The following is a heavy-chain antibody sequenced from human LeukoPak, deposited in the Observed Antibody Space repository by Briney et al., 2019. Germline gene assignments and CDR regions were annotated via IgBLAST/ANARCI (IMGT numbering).Heavy chain of an antibody. CDR1: EFTFRDYW. J-gene: IGHJ4*02. CDR2: IKEDGSEK. D-gene: IGHD3-22*01. CDR3: ARAHYSSFDY. V-gene: IGHV3-7*01. Sequence: GGSLRLSCAASEFTFRDYWMSWVRQAPGKGLEWVANIKEDGSEKHYVDSVKGRFTISRDNAKNSLYLQSLYLQMNSLRAEDTAVYYCARAHYSSFDYWGQGTLVTVSS.